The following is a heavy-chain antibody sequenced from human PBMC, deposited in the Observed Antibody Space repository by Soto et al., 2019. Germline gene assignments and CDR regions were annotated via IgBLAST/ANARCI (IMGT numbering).Heavy chain of an antibody. V-gene: IGHV4-59*08. CDR1: GGSISSYY. CDR3: ARSHFDDFLTGYYYDAFDL. J-gene: IGHJ3*01. D-gene: IGHD3-9*01. CDR2: IYYSGST. Sequence: QVQLQESGPGLVKPSETLSLTCTVSGGSISSYYWSWIRQPPGKGLEWIGYIYYSGSTNYNPSLKSRVPISVDTSKNQCALKLSSVTAADTAVYYCARSHFDDFLTGYYYDAFDLWGQGTMVTVSS.